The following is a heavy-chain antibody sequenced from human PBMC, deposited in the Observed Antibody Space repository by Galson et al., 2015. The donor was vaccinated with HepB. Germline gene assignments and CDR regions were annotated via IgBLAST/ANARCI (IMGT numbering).Heavy chain of an antibody. Sequence: SLRLSCAASGFTFSSYGMHWVRQAPGKGLEWVAVIWYDGSNKYYADSVKGRFTISRDNSKNTLYLQMNSLRAEDTAVYYCAREALWFGELLSRHYYYYGMDVWGQGTTVTVSS. V-gene: IGHV3-33*01. D-gene: IGHD3-10*01. CDR1: GFTFSSYG. J-gene: IGHJ6*02. CDR2: IWYDGSNK. CDR3: AREALWFGELLSRHYYYYGMDV.